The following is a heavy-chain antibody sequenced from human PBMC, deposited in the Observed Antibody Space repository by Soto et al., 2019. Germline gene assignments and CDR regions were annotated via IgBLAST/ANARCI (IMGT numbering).Heavy chain of an antibody. CDR1: GGSISSGDYY. CDR2: IYYSGST. Sequence: SETLSLTCTVSGGSISSGDYYWSWIRQPPEKGLEWIGYIYYSGSTYYNPSLKSRVTISVDTSKNQFSLKLSSVTAADTAVYYYARGDRAPFDYWGQGTLVTVSS. CDR3: ARGDRAPFDY. V-gene: IGHV4-30-4*01. J-gene: IGHJ4*02.